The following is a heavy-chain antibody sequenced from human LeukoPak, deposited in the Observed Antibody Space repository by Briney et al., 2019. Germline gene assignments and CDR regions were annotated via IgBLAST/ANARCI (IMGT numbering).Heavy chain of an antibody. CDR1: GFTFSTHW. D-gene: IGHD6-19*01. J-gene: IGHJ4*02. CDR3: VSGSGWIFDY. V-gene: IGHV3-7*01. CDR2: INPDGSDK. Sequence: GGSLRLSCATSGFTFSTHWTIWVRQAPGKGLEWVANINPDGSDKQYLDSVKGRFTISRDSARNSLYLQMNSLRAEDTAVYYCVSGSGWIFDYWGQGTLVTVSS.